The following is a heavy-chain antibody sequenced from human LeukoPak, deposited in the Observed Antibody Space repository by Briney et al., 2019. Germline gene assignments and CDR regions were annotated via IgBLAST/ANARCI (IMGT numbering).Heavy chain of an antibody. V-gene: IGHV1-2*02. Sequence: GASVKVSCKASGYTFTGYYMHWVRQAPGQGLEWMGWINPNSGGTNYAQKFQGRVTMTRDMSISTAYMDLSRLRSDDTAVYYCARSGGATDFDFWAQGTLVTVSS. D-gene: IGHD1-26*01. CDR2: INPNSGGT. J-gene: IGHJ4*02. CDR3: ARSGGATDFDF. CDR1: GYTFTGYY.